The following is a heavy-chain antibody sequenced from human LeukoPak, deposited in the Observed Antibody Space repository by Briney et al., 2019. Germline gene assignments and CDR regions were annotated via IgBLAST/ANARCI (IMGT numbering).Heavy chain of an antibody. D-gene: IGHD3-22*01. CDR2: IISIFGTA. Sequence: SVKVSCKASGGTFSSYAISWVRQAPGQGLEWMGGIISIFGTANYAQKFQGRVTITAGESTSTAYMELSSLRSEDTAVYYCARVRYYYDSSGYYDFDYWGQGTLVTVSS. V-gene: IGHV1-69*13. J-gene: IGHJ4*02. CDR3: ARVRYYYDSSGYYDFDY. CDR1: GGTFSSYA.